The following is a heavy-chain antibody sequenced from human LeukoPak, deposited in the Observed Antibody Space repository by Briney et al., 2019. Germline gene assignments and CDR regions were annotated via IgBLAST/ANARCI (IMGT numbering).Heavy chain of an antibody. J-gene: IGHJ3*02. CDR1: GYTFTSYY. Sequence: ASVKVSCKASGYTFTSYYMHWVRQAPGQGLEWMGIINPSDGSTSYAQKFQGRVTMTRDMSTSTVYMELSSLRSEDTAVYYCARNPAFGSGSYYTDAFDIWGQGTMVTVSS. CDR2: INPSDGST. V-gene: IGHV1-46*01. CDR3: ARNPAFGSGSYYTDAFDI. D-gene: IGHD3-10*01.